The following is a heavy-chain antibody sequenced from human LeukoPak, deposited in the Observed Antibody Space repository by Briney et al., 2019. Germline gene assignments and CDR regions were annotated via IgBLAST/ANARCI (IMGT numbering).Heavy chain of an antibody. Sequence: GGSLRLSCAASGFTFSDYYMSWIRQAPGKGLEWVSYISSSGSTIYYADSVKGRFTISRDNAKNSLYLQMNSLIAEDTAVYYCARDLLQELWIDYWGQGTLVTVSS. CDR2: ISSSGSTI. CDR1: GFTFSDYY. V-gene: IGHV3-11*01. J-gene: IGHJ4*02. CDR3: ARDLLQELWIDY. D-gene: IGHD5-18*01.